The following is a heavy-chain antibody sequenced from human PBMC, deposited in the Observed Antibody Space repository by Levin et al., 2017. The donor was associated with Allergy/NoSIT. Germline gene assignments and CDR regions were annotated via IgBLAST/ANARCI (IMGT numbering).Heavy chain of an antibody. V-gene: IGHV3-23*01. CDR1: GFTFSSYA. D-gene: IGHD3-3*01. J-gene: IGHJ5*02. CDR3: AAVARLDLYYDFWSGYPHPFDP. Sequence: GGSLRLSCAASGFTFSSYAMSWVRQAPGKGLEWVSAITCSGGSTYYADSVKGRFTISRDNSKNTLYLQMNSLRAEDTAVYYCAAVARLDLYYDFWSGYPHPFDPWGQGTLVTVSS. CDR2: ITCSGGST.